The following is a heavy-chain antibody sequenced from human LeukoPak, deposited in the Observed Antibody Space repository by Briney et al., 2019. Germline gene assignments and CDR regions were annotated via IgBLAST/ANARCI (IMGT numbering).Heavy chain of an antibody. CDR1: GLTFSSYA. V-gene: IGHV3-23*01. CDR3: AKVWRGNYYDY. J-gene: IGHJ4*02. D-gene: IGHD1-1*01. Sequence: GGSLRLSCAASGLTFSSYALSWVRQAPGKGLEWVSLISGSSGYTYYADSVKGRFTISRDNSKNTLYLQMNSLRAEDTAVYYCAKVWRGNYYDYWGQGTLVTVSS. CDR2: ISGSSGYT.